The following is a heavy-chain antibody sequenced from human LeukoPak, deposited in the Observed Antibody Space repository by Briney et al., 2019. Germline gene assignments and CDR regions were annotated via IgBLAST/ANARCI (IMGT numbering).Heavy chain of an antibody. D-gene: IGHD3-3*01. J-gene: IGHJ4*02. CDR2: IYPADSDT. Sequence: GESLKISCKGSGYSFTSYWIGWVRQMPGKGLEWMGIIYPADSDTRYSPSFQGQVTISADKSISTAYLQWSSLKASDTAMYYCATHYDFWSGYYPFDYWGQGTLVTVSS. CDR3: ATHYDFWSGYYPFDY. V-gene: IGHV5-51*01. CDR1: GYSFTSYW.